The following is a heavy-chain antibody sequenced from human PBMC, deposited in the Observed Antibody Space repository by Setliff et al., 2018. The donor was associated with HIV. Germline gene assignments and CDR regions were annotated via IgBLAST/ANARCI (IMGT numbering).Heavy chain of an antibody. D-gene: IGHD5-12*01. CDR1: GFAVSGNY. Sequence: GGSLRLSCAASGFAVSGNYMTWVRQAPGKGLEWVANIKQDGSENYFVDSVKGRFTISRDNTRSSLFLHMDSLTAEDTAVYYCAREALSRDGYSYFDYWGQGTLVTVSS. CDR2: IKQDGSEN. J-gene: IGHJ4*02. V-gene: IGHV3-7*01. CDR3: AREALSRDGYSYFDY.